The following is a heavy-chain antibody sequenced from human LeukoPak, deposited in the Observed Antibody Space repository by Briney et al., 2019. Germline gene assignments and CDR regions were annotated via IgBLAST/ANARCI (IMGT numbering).Heavy chain of an antibody. V-gene: IGHV1-8*01. CDR3: ARVFRVAATGRYFDY. CDR1: GYTFASYD. CDR2: MNPNSGNT. J-gene: IGHJ4*02. Sequence: ASVKVSCTASGYTFASYDINWVRQATGQGLEWMGWMNPNSGNTSYAQKFQGRVTMTRNTSITTAYMELSSLRSEDTAVYYCARVFRVAATGRYFDYWGQGTLVTVSS. D-gene: IGHD6-13*01.